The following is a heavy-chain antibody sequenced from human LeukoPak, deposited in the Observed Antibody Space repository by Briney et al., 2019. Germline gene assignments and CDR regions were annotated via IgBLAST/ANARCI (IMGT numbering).Heavy chain of an antibody. CDR1: GGTFSSYA. CDR3: AGGRIGYCSSTSCYYYYYYMDV. CDR2: IIPIFGTA. J-gene: IGHJ6*03. V-gene: IGHV1-69*01. D-gene: IGHD2-2*01. Sequence: SVKVSCKASGGTFSSYAISRVRQAPGQGLEWMGGIIPIFGTANYAQKFQGRVTITADESTSTAYMELSSLRSEDTAVYYCAGGRIGYCSSTSCYYYYYYMDVWGKGTTVTVSS.